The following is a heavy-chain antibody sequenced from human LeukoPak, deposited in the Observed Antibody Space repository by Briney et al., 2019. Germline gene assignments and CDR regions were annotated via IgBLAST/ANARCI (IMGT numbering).Heavy chain of an antibody. D-gene: IGHD2-2*01. V-gene: IGHV3-11*05. CDR2: INSISSYT. J-gene: IGHJ3*02. Sequence: GGCLGLSCAASGFTFSDYYMSWIRQAPGKGLEWVSYINSISSYTNYADSVKGRFTISRDNAKNSLYLQMNSLRAEDTAVYYCARVVVVVPAASRVLDAFDIWGQGTMVTVSS. CDR1: GFTFSDYY. CDR3: ARVVVVVPAASRVLDAFDI.